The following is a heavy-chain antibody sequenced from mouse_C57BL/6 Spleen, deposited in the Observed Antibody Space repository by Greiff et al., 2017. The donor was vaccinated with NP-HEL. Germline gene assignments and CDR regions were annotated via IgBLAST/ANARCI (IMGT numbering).Heavy chain of an antibody. J-gene: IGHJ4*01. Sequence: QVQLQQPGTELVKPGASVKLSCKASGYTFTSYWMHWVKQRPGQGLEWIGNINPSNGGTNYNEKFKSKATLTVDKSSSTAYMQLSSLTSEDSAVYYCAGGNYVISYYYAMDYWGQGTSVTVSS. D-gene: IGHD2-1*01. CDR3: AGGNYVISYYYAMDY. V-gene: IGHV1-53*01. CDR1: GYTFTSYW. CDR2: INPSNGGT.